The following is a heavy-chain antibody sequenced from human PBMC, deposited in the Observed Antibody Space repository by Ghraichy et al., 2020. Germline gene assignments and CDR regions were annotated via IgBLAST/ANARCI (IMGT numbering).Heavy chain of an antibody. CDR2: LSSNGNST. CDR1: GFSFGSYS. CDR3: VKEKFTSGWFFDY. Sequence: GGSLRLSCSASGFSFGSYSMHWVRQAPGKGLQYVSTLSSNGNSTYYVDSVKSRFTISRDISKNTLYLQMSSLRAEDTAIYYCVKEKFTSGWFFDYWGQGTVVTVSS. J-gene: IGHJ4*02. V-gene: IGHV3-64D*06. D-gene: IGHD6-13*01.